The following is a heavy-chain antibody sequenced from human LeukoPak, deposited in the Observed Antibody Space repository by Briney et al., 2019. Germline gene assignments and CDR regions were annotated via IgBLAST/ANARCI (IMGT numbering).Heavy chain of an antibody. J-gene: IGHJ6*02. CDR2: IYSGGST. CDR1: GFTVSSNY. CDR3: ARADPRSYYDSSGYFYPMDV. Sequence: PGGSLRLSCAASGFTVSSNYMSWVRQAPGKGLEWVSVIYSGGSTYYADSVKDRFTISRDNSKNTLYLQMNSLRAEDTAVYYCARADPRSYYDSSGYFYPMDVWGQGTTVTVSS. V-gene: IGHV3-66*01. D-gene: IGHD3-22*01.